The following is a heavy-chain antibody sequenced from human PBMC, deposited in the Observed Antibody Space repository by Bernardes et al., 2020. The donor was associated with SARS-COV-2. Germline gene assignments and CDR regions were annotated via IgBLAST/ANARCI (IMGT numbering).Heavy chain of an antibody. CDR2: IIPILGIA. J-gene: IGHJ4*02. V-gene: IGHV1-69*04. D-gene: IGHD6-19*01. CDR1: GGTFSSYA. Sequence: SSVKVSCKASGGTFSSYAISRARQALGQGLEWMGRIIPILGIANYAQKVQGRVTITADKSTSTAYMELSSLRSEDTAVYYCAREDLLEGSGPNYYFDYWGQGTLVTVSS. CDR3: AREDLLEGSGPNYYFDY.